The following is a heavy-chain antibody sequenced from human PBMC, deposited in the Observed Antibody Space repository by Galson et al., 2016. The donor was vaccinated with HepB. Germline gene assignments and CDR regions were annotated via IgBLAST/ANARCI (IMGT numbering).Heavy chain of an antibody. CDR2: TYYRSKWYN. V-gene: IGHV6-1*01. CDR1: GDSVASNNAT. J-gene: IGHJ4*02. CDR3: ARASPYNTGWFAFDY. D-gene: IGHD6-19*01. Sequence: CAISGDSVASNNATWHWIRQSPSRGLEWLGRTYYRSKWYNDYGVSVKSRITVNPDTSKNHFSLHLNSVTPEDTAVYYCARASPYNTGWFAFDYWGQGTLVTVSS.